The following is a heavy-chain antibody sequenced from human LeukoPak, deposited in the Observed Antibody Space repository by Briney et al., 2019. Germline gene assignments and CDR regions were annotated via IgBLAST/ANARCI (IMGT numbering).Heavy chain of an antibody. J-gene: IGHJ4*02. CDR1: GGSISSSSHY. Sequence: SETLSLTCTVSGGSISSSSHYWGWIRQPPGKGLEWIGSIYYSGSTYYNPSLKSRVTISVDTSKNQFSLKLSSVTAADTAVYYCARLQNSYYYDSSGDFYYFDYWGQGTLVTVS. D-gene: IGHD3-22*01. CDR2: IYYSGST. V-gene: IGHV4-39*01. CDR3: ARLQNSYYYDSSGDFYYFDY.